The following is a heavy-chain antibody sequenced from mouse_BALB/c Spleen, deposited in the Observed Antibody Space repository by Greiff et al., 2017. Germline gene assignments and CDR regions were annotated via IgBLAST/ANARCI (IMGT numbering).Heavy chain of an antibody. CDR1: GFTFSNYW. CDR2: IRLKSNNYAT. V-gene: IGHV6-6*02. Sequence: EVMLVESGGGLVQPGGSMKLSCVASGFTFSNYWMNWVRQSPEKGLEWVAEIRLKSNNYATHYAESVKGRFTISRDDSKSSVYLQMNNLRAEDTGIYYCTRGYRYFDYWGQGTTLTVSS. J-gene: IGHJ2*01. CDR3: TRGYRYFDY. D-gene: IGHD2-14*01.